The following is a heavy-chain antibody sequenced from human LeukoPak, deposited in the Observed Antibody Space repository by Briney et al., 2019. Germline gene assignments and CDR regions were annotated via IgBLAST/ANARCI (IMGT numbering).Heavy chain of an antibody. CDR2: ISGSGGST. J-gene: IGHJ4*02. CDR3: AKVVVVAANLFDY. D-gene: IGHD2-15*01. Sequence: GGSLRLSCAASGFTFSSDAMSWVRQAPGKGLEWVSAISGSGGSTYYADSVKGRFTIYRENPKNTLYLQMNSLRAEDTAVYYCAKVVVVAANLFDYWGQGTLVTVSS. CDR1: GFTFSSDA. V-gene: IGHV3-23*01.